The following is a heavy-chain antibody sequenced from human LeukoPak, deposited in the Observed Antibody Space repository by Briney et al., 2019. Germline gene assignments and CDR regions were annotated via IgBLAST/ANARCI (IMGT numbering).Heavy chain of an antibody. J-gene: IGHJ6*04. Sequence: ASVKLSCKASGYTFTSYGISWVRQAPGQGLEWMGWISAYNGNTNYAQKLQGRVTMTTDTSTSTAYMELRSLRSDDTAVYYCARDLRYRSGWYGDYYYGMDVWGKGTTVTVSS. CDR1: GYTFTSYG. D-gene: IGHD6-19*01. CDR3: ARDLRYRSGWYGDYYYGMDV. V-gene: IGHV1-18*04. CDR2: ISAYNGNT.